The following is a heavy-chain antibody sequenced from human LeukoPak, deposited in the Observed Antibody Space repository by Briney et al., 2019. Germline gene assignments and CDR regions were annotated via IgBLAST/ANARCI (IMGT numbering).Heavy chain of an antibody. CDR3: ARLTWIQLWLPLDY. J-gene: IGHJ4*02. D-gene: IGHD5-18*01. CDR1: GYTFTSYY. CDR2: ISAYNGNT. V-gene: IGHV1-18*04. Sequence: ASVKVSCKASGYTFTSYYMHWVRQAPGQGLEWMGWISAYNGNTNYAQKLQGRVTMTTDTSTSTAYMELRSLRSDDTAVYYCARLTWIQLWLPLDYWGQGTLVTVSS.